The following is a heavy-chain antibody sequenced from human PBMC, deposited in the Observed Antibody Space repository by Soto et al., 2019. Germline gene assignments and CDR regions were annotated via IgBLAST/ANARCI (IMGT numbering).Heavy chain of an antibody. Sequence: GASVKVSFKASGYTFTSYGISWVRQAPGQGLEWMGWISAYNGNTNYAQKLQGRVTMTTDTSTSTAYMELRSLRSDDTAVYYCATFRKRDYYDSSGYYPFDYWGQGTLVTVSS. CDR1: GYTFTSYG. V-gene: IGHV1-18*01. CDR3: ATFRKRDYYDSSGYYPFDY. D-gene: IGHD3-22*01. J-gene: IGHJ4*02. CDR2: ISAYNGNT.